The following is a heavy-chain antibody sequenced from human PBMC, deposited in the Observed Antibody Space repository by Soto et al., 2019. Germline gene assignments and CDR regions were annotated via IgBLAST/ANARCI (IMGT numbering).Heavy chain of an antibody. Sequence: LRLSCAASGFTFSSYGMHWVRQAPGKGLEWVAVIWYDGSNKYYADSVKGRFTISRDNSKNTLYLQMNSLRAEDTAVYYCARDSLLPWFGELLSYYYYYGMDVWGQGTTVTVSX. J-gene: IGHJ6*02. CDR1: GFTFSSYG. V-gene: IGHV3-33*01. CDR3: ARDSLLPWFGELLSYYYYYGMDV. D-gene: IGHD3-10*01. CDR2: IWYDGSNK.